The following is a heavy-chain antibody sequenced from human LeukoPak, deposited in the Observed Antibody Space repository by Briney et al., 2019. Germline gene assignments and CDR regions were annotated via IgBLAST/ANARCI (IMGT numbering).Heavy chain of an antibody. CDR2: IGGSGGST. J-gene: IGHJ4*02. D-gene: IGHD3-10*01. CDR3: AKYRGFGDSYDS. V-gene: IGHV3-23*01. Sequence: GGSLRLSCAASGFPFSKNAMSWVRQAPGKGLELVSSIGGSGGSTYYADAVKGRFTISRDTSKNTLYLQMNSLRAEDAAVYYCAKYRGFGDSYDSWGQGTLVTVSS. CDR1: GFPFSKNA.